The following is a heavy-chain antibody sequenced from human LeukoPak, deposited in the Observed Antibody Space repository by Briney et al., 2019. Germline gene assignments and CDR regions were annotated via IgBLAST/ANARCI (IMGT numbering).Heavy chain of an antibody. CDR2: ISSSGRTI. J-gene: IGHJ3*02. CDR3: VRDSTTVSPHAFDI. Sequence: GGSLRLSCAASGITFSDYHMSWIRQAPGKGLEWVSYISSSGRTINYVDSVKGRFTISRDNAKNSLYLQMNSLRAEDTAVYYCVRDSTTVSPHAFDIWGQGTMVTFSS. D-gene: IGHD4-17*01. V-gene: IGHV3-11*01. CDR1: GITFSDYH.